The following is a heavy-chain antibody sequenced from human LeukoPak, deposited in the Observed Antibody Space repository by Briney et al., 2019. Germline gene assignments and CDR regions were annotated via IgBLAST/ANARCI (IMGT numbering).Heavy chain of an antibody. Sequence: SETLSLTCSVYGDSISLSFYYWGWIRQPPGKALEWVGSVYYSGTTSYNPSLKSRVTISVDTSKNHFSLRLRSVTAADTAMYYCARGTLYRGWSYYLDFWGQGSQVTVSS. J-gene: IGHJ4*02. CDR2: VYYSGTT. D-gene: IGHD6-19*01. CDR1: GDSISLSFYY. V-gene: IGHV4-39*07. CDR3: ARGTLYRGWSYYLDF.